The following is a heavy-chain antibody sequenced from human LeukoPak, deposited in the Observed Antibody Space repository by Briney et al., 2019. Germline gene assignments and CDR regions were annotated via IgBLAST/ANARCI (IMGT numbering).Heavy chain of an antibody. CDR3: ARDVRTRSGSYYFLDY. CDR2: IFYSGST. Sequence: SETLSLTCTVSGGSINSYYWSWIRQPPGKGLEWIGSIFYSGSTNYNPSLKSRVTISVDTSKNQFSLKLSSVTAADTAVYYCARDVRTRSGSYYFLDYWGQGTLVTVSS. J-gene: IGHJ4*02. CDR1: GGSINSYY. D-gene: IGHD1-26*01. V-gene: IGHV4-59*01.